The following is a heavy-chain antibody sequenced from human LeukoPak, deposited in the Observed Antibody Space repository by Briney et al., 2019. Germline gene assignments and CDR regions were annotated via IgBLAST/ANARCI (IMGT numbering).Heavy chain of an antibody. J-gene: IGHJ4*02. Sequence: SVKVSCKASGGTFSSYAISWVRQAAGQGLEWMGRIIPILGIANYAQKFQGRVTNTADKSTSTAYMELSRLRSEDTAVYYCAGGLQGPDRFDYWGQGTLVTVSS. CDR2: IIPILGIA. CDR1: GGTFSSYA. D-gene: IGHD1-14*01. V-gene: IGHV1-69*04. CDR3: AGGLQGPDRFDY.